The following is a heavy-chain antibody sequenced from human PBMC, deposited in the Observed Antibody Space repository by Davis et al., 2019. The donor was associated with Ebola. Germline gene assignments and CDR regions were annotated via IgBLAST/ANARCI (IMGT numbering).Heavy chain of an antibody. D-gene: IGHD2-21*01. CDR2: IYHSGST. CDR3: ARGILWW. CDR1: GGSISSGGYS. J-gene: IGHJ4*02. Sequence: SETLSLTCAVSGGSISSGGYSWSWIRQPPGKGLEWIGYIYHSGSTYYNPSLKSRVTISVDRSKNQFSLKLSSVTAADTAVYYCARGILWWWGQGTLVTVSS. V-gene: IGHV4-30-2*01.